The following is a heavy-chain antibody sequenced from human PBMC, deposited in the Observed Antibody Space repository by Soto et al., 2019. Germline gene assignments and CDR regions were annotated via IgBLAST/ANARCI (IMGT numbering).Heavy chain of an antibody. Sequence: QVQLVESGGGVVQPGRSLRLSCAASGFNFSSYVMHWVRQAPGKGLEWVAVIWYDGGNKYYADSVKGRFTISRENSKNTLYLQMNSLRAEGTAVYYCARDGQWLPRDGLRSSYYFDYWGQGTLVTVSS. CDR1: GFNFSSYV. D-gene: IGHD6-19*01. CDR3: ARDGQWLPRDGLRSSYYFDY. J-gene: IGHJ4*02. V-gene: IGHV3-33*01. CDR2: IWYDGGNK.